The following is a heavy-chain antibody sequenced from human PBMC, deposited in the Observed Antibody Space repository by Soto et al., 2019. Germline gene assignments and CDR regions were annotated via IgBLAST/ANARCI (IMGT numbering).Heavy chain of an antibody. CDR2: IYYSGST. CDR1: GGSISSGGYY. D-gene: IGHD5-12*01. CDR3: ARGYSGYDLGY. Sequence: QVQLQESGPGLVKPSQTLSLTCTVSGGSISSGGYYWSWIRQHPGKGLEWIGYIYYSGSTYYNPSLKSXXTXSVXTSKNQFSLKLSSVTAADTAVYYCARGYSGYDLGYWGQGTLVTVSS. J-gene: IGHJ4*02. V-gene: IGHV4-31*03.